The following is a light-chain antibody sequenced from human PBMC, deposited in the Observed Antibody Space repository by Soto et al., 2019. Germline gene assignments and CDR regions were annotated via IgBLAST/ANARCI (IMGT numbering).Light chain of an antibody. J-gene: IGKJ4*01. V-gene: IGKV4-1*01. CDR3: QQYYTNALT. CDR2: WAS. CDR1: QSVLYSSNNKNY. Sequence: DIVMTQSPDSLAVSLGERATINCKSSQSVLYSSNNKNYLAWYQQKPGQPPKLLIYWASTRESGVPDRFSGSGSGPDFTLTISRLQAEDVAVYYCQQYYTNALTCGGGTKVGVK.